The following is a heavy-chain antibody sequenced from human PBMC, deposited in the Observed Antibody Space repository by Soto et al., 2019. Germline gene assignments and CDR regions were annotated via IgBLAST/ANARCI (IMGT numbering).Heavy chain of an antibody. D-gene: IGHD6-19*01. CDR1: GFTVSSTY. J-gene: IGHJ4*02. V-gene: IGHV3-66*01. CDR3: AKGGRQWLVISDFNY. Sequence: GGSLRLSCAASGFTVSSTYMSWVRQAPGKGLEWVSLIYSGGSTYYADSAKGRFTISRDNSKNTVSLEMTSLRAEDTAVYYCAKGGRQWLVISDFNYWGQGALVTVSS. CDR2: IYSGGST.